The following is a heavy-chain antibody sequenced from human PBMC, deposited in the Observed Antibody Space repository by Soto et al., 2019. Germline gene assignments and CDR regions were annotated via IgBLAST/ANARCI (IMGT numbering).Heavy chain of an antibody. CDR3: AKDIRQWLYYFDY. CDR2: ISWDGGSS. J-gene: IGHJ4*02. Sequence: GGSLRLSCAASGFTFDDYTMHWVRQAPGKGLEWVSLISWDGGSSYYADSVKGRFTISRDNSKNSLYLQMNSLRTEDTALYYCAKDIRQWLYYFDYWGQGTLVTVSS. V-gene: IGHV3-43*01. D-gene: IGHD6-19*01. CDR1: GFTFDDYT.